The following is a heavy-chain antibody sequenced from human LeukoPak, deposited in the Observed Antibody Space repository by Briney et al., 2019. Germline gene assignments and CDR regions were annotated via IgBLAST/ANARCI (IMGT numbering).Heavy chain of an antibody. CDR3: ARGSPSYAQWHFDL. Sequence: ASVKVSCKASGYTITDYYLHWVRQAPGQGLEWMGWIIPNAGGTNYAQKFQDCVTMSSGTSISTAYMELSSLRSDDTAVYYCARGSPSYAQWHFDLWGRGTLVTVSS. D-gene: IGHD2/OR15-2a*01. J-gene: IGHJ2*01. CDR1: GYTITDYY. CDR2: IIPNAGGT. V-gene: IGHV1-2*04.